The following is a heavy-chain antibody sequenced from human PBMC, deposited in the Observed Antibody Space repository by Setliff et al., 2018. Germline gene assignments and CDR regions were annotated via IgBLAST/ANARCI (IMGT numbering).Heavy chain of an antibody. CDR1: GYSFTDNF. CDR2: INPNSGGT. J-gene: IGHJ4*02. D-gene: IGHD2-2*02. V-gene: IGHV1-2*02. CDR3: ARSRRYCSLTSCFTPLDS. Sequence: ASVKVSCKAAGYSFTDNFINWVRQSPGQGLEWMGWINPNSGGTTYAQKFQGRITMTRDTSLTTTYMELSGLRVEDTAVYYCARSRRYCSLTSCFTPLDSWGQGTLVTVSS.